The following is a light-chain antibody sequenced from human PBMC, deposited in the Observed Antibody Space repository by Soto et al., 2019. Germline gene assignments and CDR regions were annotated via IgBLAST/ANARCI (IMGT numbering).Light chain of an antibody. J-gene: IGKJ1*01. V-gene: IGKV1-5*03. Sequence: DIQMTQSPSTLSASIGDRVTITCRASQSIINWLAWYQQKPGKAPKLLIYKASSLESGVPSRFSGSGSGTEFTLYISSLQPDDFATYYCRQYNSYRTFGQGTKVEIK. CDR1: QSIINW. CDR3: RQYNSYRT. CDR2: KAS.